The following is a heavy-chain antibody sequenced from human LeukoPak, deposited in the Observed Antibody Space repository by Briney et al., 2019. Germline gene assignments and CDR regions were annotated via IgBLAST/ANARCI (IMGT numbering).Heavy chain of an antibody. Sequence: SETLSLTCAVYGGSFSSGYYWGWIRQPPGKGLEWIGRIYHSGSTYYNPPLNSRVTISVDTAKIQFSLKLNSVTAADTAVYYCTVKYSSSWYYYYYMDVWGKGTTVTVSS. CDR3: TVKYSSSWYYYYYMDV. CDR1: GGSFSSGYY. CDR2: IYHSGST. V-gene: IGHV4-38-2*01. J-gene: IGHJ6*03. D-gene: IGHD6-13*01.